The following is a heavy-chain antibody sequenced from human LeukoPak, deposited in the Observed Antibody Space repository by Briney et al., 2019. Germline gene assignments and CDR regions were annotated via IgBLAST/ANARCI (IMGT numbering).Heavy chain of an antibody. CDR2: IYYSGST. CDR1: GGSINSYY. D-gene: IGHD5-12*01. V-gene: IGHV4-59*01. J-gene: IGHJ5*02. Sequence: SETLSLTCTVSGGSINSYYWSWIRQPPGKGLEWIGYIYYSGSTNYNPSLKSRVTISVDTSKNQFSLKLSSVTAADTAVYYCARGGLAGYDWQWFGPWGQGTLVTVSS. CDR3: ARGGLAGYDWQWFGP.